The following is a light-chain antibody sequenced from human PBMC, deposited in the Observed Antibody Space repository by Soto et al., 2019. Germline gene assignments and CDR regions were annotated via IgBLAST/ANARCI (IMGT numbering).Light chain of an antibody. V-gene: IGLV1-40*01. CDR1: SSNIGAGYD. Sequence: QSVLTQPPSVSGAPGQRVTISCTGSSSNIGAGYDVHWYQQLPGRAPKLLIYGHTNRPSGVPDRFSGSKSGTSASLAITGLQAEDEADYYCLYFDSSLSVVFGGGTKVTVL. J-gene: IGLJ2*01. CDR2: GHT. CDR3: LYFDSSLSVV.